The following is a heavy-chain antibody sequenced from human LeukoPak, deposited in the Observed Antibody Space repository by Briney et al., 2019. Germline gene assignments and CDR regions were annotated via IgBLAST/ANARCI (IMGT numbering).Heavy chain of an antibody. Sequence: GGSLRLTCGATGLNFTNHWRSGVGQARGKGLEWVANLNQDGREKFYVDSVKGRCTISRDNAKNSLYLQRNSLRAEDTAVYYCAEGTTAWGQGTLVTVSS. CDR3: AEGTTA. CDR1: GLNFTNHW. CDR2: LNQDGREK. J-gene: IGHJ5*02. V-gene: IGHV3-7*01. D-gene: IGHD1-1*01.